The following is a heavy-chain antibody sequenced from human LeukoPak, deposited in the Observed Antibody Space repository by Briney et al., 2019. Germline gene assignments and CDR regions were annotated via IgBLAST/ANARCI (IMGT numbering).Heavy chain of an antibody. CDR2: IYFTGST. D-gene: IGHD1-26*01. J-gene: IGHJ4*02. Sequence: SETLSLTCTASGDSFNNYYWHWIRQPPGKSLDWIGYIYFTGSTNYNPSLESRVTMSVDTSKNQFSLYLSSVTAADTAIYYCARSIVGYDWNFDQWGQGILVTVSS. CDR3: ARSIVGYDWNFDQ. V-gene: IGHV4-4*08. CDR1: GDSFNNYY.